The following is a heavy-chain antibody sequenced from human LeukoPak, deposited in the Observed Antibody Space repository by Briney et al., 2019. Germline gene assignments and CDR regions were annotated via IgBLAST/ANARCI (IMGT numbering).Heavy chain of an antibody. CDR2: IIPIFGTA. CDR1: GGTFSSYA. CDR3: ASRYCSSTSCYGGRSGFDP. D-gene: IGHD2-2*01. Sequence: SVKVSCKASGGTFSSYAISWVRQAPGQGLEWMGGIIPIFGTANYAQKFQGRVTITADESTSTAYMELSSLRSEDTAVYYCASRYCSSTSCYGGRSGFDPWGQGTLVTVSS. V-gene: IGHV1-69*13. J-gene: IGHJ5*02.